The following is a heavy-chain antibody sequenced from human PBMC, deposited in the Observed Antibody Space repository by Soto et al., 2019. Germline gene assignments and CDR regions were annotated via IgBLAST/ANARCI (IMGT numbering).Heavy chain of an antibody. CDR2: IYYSGST. CDR3: ARDLLWVAAAGFHYYGMDV. V-gene: IGHV4-61*01. J-gene: IGHJ6*02. CDR1: GGSVSSGSYY. D-gene: IGHD6-13*01. Sequence: SETLSLTCTVSGGSVSSGSYYWSWIRQPPGKGLEWIGYIYYSGSTNYNPSLKSRVTISVDTSKNQFSLKLSSVTAADTAVYYCARDLLWVAAAGFHYYGMDVWGQGTTVTVSS.